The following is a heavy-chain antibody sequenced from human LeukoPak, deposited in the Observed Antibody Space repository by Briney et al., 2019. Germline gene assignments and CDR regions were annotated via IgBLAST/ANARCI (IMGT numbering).Heavy chain of an antibody. Sequence: SETLSLTCTVSGGSISSSSYYWGWIRQPPGKGLEWIGSIYYSGSTYYNPSLKSRVTISVDTSKNQFSLKLSSVTAADTAVYYCARATYDFWSGHHHGMDVWGQGTTVTVSS. D-gene: IGHD3-3*01. CDR2: IYYSGST. CDR1: GGSISSSSYY. CDR3: ARATYDFWSGHHHGMDV. V-gene: IGHV4-39*01. J-gene: IGHJ6*02.